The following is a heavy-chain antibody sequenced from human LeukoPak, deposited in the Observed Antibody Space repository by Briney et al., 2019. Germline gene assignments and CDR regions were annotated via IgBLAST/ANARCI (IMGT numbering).Heavy chain of an antibody. Sequence: ASVKVSCKASGYTFSSYAISWVRQAPGQGLEWMGWIIPIFGTADYAQKFQGRVTITTDESTSTAYMELSSLRSEDTAVYYCARGVEEGNYYDFWSGYYKSNYYFDYWGQGTLVTVSS. CDR2: IIPIFGTA. D-gene: IGHD3-3*01. CDR1: GYTFSSYA. J-gene: IGHJ4*02. V-gene: IGHV1-69*05. CDR3: ARGVEEGNYYDFWSGYYKSNYYFDY.